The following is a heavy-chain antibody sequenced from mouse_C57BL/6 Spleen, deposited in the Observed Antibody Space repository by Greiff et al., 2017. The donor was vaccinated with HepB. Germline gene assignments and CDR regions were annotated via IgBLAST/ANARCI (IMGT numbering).Heavy chain of an antibody. D-gene: IGHD1-1*01. J-gene: IGHJ1*03. CDR2: ISSGGSYT. CDR3: ARQTTVVATGYFDV. CDR1: GFTFSSYG. V-gene: IGHV5-6*01. Sequence: EVQGVESGGDLVKPGGSLKLSCAASGFTFSSYGMSWVRQTPDKRLEWVATISSGGSYTYYPDSVKGRFTISRDNAKNTLYLQMSSLKSEDTAMYYCARQTTVVATGYFDVWGTGTTVTVSS.